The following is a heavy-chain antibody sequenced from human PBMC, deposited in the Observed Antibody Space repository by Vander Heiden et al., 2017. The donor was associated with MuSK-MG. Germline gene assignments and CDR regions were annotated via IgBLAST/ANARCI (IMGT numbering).Heavy chain of an antibody. V-gene: IGHV4-61*02. CDR2: IYSSGNT. D-gene: IGHD3-22*01. J-gene: IGHJ4*02. CDR3: ARVNYDQDNSGYYLYYFDY. Sequence: QVQLQESGPGLVKPSQTLSLTCTVSGESIRSGGNYWSWIRQPAGKGLEWIGHIYSSGNTNYNPSLKSRVTMSVDTSKNQFSLMLTSVTTADTAVYYCARVNYDQDNSGYYLYYFDYWGQGTLVTVSS. CDR1: GESIRSGGNY.